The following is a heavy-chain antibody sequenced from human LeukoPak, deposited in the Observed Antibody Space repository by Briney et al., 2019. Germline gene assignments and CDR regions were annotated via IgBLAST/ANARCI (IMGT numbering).Heavy chain of an antibody. CDR1: GFTFSSYS. CDR3: ARVGGTAGYFFRYYYYGMDV. V-gene: IGHV3-30*03. CDR2: ISYDGSNK. Sequence: GGSLRLSCAASGFTFSSYSMNWVRQAPGKGLEWVAVISYDGSNKYYADSVKGRFTISRDNSKNTLYLQMNSLRAEDTAVYYCARVGGTAGYFFRYYYYGMDVWGQGTTVTVSS. J-gene: IGHJ6*02. D-gene: IGHD1-26*01.